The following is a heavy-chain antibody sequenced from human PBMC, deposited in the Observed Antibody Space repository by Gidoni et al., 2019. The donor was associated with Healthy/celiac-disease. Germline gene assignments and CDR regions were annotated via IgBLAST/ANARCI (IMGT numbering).Heavy chain of an antibody. CDR3: ARDGWDYYDSSGLDY. D-gene: IGHD3-22*01. CDR1: GFTFSSYS. V-gene: IGHV3-21*01. J-gene: IGHJ4*02. Sequence: EVQLVESGGGLVKPGGSLRLSCAASGFTFSSYSMNWVRQAPGKGLEWVSSISSSSSYIYYADSVKGRFTISRDNAKNSLYLQMNSLRAEDTAVYYCARDGWDYYDSSGLDYWGQGTLVTVSS. CDR2: ISSSSSYI.